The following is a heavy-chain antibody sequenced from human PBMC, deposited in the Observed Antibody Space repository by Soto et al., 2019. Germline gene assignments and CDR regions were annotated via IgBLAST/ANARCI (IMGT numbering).Heavy chain of an antibody. J-gene: IGHJ5*02. D-gene: IGHD6-19*01. Sequence: KVSCKASGGTFSSYAISWVRQAPGQGLEWMGGIIPIFGTANYAQKFQGRVTITADESTSTAYMELSSLRSEDTAVYYCARWIAVAGSWWFDPWGQGTLVTVSS. CDR2: IIPIFGTA. CDR1: GGTFSSYA. V-gene: IGHV1-69*01. CDR3: ARWIAVAGSWWFDP.